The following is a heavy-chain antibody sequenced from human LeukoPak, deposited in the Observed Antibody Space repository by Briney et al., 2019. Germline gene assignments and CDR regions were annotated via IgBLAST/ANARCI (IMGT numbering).Heavy chain of an antibody. CDR3: ARDDYTNYFYYMDV. V-gene: IGHV4-39*07. J-gene: IGHJ6*03. CDR2: IYYSGST. Sequence: SETLSLTCTVSGGSISSNSHYWGWIRQPPGKGLEWIGSIYYSGSTYYNPSLKSRVTISVDTSKNQFSLKLTSVTAADTAVYYCARDDYTNYFYYMDVWGKGTTVTVSS. CDR1: GGSISSNSHY. D-gene: IGHD3-16*01.